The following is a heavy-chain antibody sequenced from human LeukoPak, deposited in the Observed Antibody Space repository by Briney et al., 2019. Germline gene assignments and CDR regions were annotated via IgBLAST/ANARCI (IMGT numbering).Heavy chain of an antibody. Sequence: GGSLRLSCAVSGFTFSTYSLNWVRQAPGKGLEWVSSISSNSKYMFYADSVKGRFTISRDNAKNSLYLQMNSLRGEDTAVYYCARDFPGLVVAAIDYWGQGTLVTVSS. J-gene: IGHJ4*02. CDR1: GFTFSTYS. D-gene: IGHD6-19*01. CDR3: ARDFPGLVVAAIDY. CDR2: ISSNSKYM. V-gene: IGHV3-21*01.